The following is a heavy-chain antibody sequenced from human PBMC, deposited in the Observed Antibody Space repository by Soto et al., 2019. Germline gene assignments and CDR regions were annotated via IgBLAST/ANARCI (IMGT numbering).Heavy chain of an antibody. CDR1: GFSLSTSGLG. D-gene: IGHD6-19*01. CDR3: AHRHSGWYLFDY. CDR2: IYWYDDK. J-gene: IGHJ4*02. V-gene: IGHV2-5*01. Sequence: QITLKESGPTLVRPTQTLTLTCTFSGFSLSTSGLGVGWIRQPPGKALEWLALIYWYDDKRYSPSLKARLTITKDTSKNQVVLTMTNMDPVDTATYYCAHRHSGWYLFDYWGQGTLVTVSS.